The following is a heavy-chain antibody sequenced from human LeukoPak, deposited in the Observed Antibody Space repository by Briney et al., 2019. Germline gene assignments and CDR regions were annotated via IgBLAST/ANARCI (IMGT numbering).Heavy chain of an antibody. CDR2: ISGSGAGI. Sequence: GGSLRLSCAASGFTFSNYAMSWVRQAPGKGLEWVSSISGSGAGIYYADSVKGRFTISRDNSKNTLYLQMSSLRAADTAVYYCATRTLYCSTSRCYLDYWGRGTLVTVSS. D-gene: IGHD2-2*01. J-gene: IGHJ4*02. CDR3: ATRTLYCSTSRCYLDY. CDR1: GFTFSNYA. V-gene: IGHV3-23*01.